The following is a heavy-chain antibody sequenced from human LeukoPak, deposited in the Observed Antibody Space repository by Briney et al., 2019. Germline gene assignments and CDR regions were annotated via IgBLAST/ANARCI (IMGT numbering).Heavy chain of an antibody. CDR1: GFTFTTFG. Sequence: GGSLRLSCAASGFTFTTFGIHWVRQAPGKGLEWVAAISPHGDIEYYTDSVKGRFTISRDNSKNMIYLQMNSLRGEDSAVYYCAKVNNNDDYWGQGNLVTVSS. V-gene: IGHV3-30*18. CDR2: ISPHGDIE. CDR3: AKVNNNDDY. J-gene: IGHJ4*02. D-gene: IGHD1/OR15-1a*01.